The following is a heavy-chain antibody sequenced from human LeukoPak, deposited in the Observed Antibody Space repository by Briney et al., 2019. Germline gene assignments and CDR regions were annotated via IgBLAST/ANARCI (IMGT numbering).Heavy chain of an antibody. D-gene: IGHD3-9*01. CDR1: GGSISSSSYY. CDR2: IYYSGST. V-gene: IGHV4-39*07. Sequence: PSETLSLTCTVSGGSISSSSYYWGWIRQPPGKGLEWIGSIYYSGSTYYNPSLKSLVTISVDTSKNQFSLKLSSVTAADTAVYYCARDNSLDYDILTGLPAFDIWGQGTMVTVSS. J-gene: IGHJ3*02. CDR3: ARDNSLDYDILTGLPAFDI.